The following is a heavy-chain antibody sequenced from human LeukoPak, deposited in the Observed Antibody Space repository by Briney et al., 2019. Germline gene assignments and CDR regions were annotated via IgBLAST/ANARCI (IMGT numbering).Heavy chain of an antibody. D-gene: IGHD1-26*01. J-gene: IGHJ6*03. CDR1: GGSISSYY. CDR2: IYTSGST. CDR3: ARDLVYSGSYYVSYYYYMDV. V-gene: IGHV4-4*07. Sequence: SETLSLTCTVSGGSISSYYWSWIRQPAGKGLEWIGRIYTSGSTNHNPSLKSRVTMSVDTSKNQFSLKLSSVTAADTAVYYCARDLVYSGSYYVSYYYYMDVWGKGTTVTVSS.